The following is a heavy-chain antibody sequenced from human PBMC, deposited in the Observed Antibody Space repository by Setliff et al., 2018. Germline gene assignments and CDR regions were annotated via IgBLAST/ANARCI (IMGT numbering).Heavy chain of an antibody. V-gene: IGHV5-51*01. CDR3: ARTRTPSPFDSWFDP. CDR1: GYSFTSYW. D-gene: IGHD2-15*01. J-gene: IGHJ5*02. Sequence: PGESLKISCKGSGYSFTSYWIGWVRQMPGKGLEWMGIIYAGDSDTRYSPSFQGQVTISADKSISTAYLQWSSLKASDTAMYYCARTRTPSPFDSWFDPWGQGTLVTSPQ. CDR2: IYAGDSDT.